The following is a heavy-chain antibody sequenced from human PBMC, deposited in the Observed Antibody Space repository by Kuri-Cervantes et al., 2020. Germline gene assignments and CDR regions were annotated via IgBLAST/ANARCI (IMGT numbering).Heavy chain of an antibody. V-gene: IGHV3-43*01. J-gene: IGHJ6*03. D-gene: IGHD5-12*01. CDR3: AKDFGDVVLATSYYSYMGV. Sequence: YTLHCVRQSRGKGLECVAHMTWDGGTTKYADSVRGRFIISRDKRTRSLFLDMNSLTAEDTALYYCAKDFGDVVLATSYYSYMGVRGRGPEVTVSS. CDR1: YT. CDR2: MTWDGGTT.